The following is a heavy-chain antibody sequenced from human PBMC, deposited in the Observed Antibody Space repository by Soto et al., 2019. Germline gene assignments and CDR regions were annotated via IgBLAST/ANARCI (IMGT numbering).Heavy chain of an antibody. Sequence: QVQLVESGGGVVQPGRSLRLSCAASGFTFSSYGMHWVRQAPGKGLEWVAVISYDGSNKYYADSVKGRFTISRDNSKNTLYLQMNSLRAEDTAVYYCAKTGPRGVVVVPAARGEEDYYYYMDVWGKGTTVTVSS. V-gene: IGHV3-30*18. D-gene: IGHD2-2*01. J-gene: IGHJ6*03. CDR3: AKTGPRGVVVVPAARGEEDYYYYMDV. CDR1: GFTFSSYG. CDR2: ISYDGSNK.